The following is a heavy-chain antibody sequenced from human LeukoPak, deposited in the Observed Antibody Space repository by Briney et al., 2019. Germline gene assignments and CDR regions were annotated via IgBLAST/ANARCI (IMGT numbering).Heavy chain of an antibody. V-gene: IGHV1-24*01. D-gene: IGHD6-13*01. CDR2: FDPEDGET. Sequence: ASVKVSCKVSGYTLTELSMHWVRQAPGKGLEWMGGFDPEDGETIYAQKFQGRVTMTEDTSTDTAYMELSSLRSEDTAVYYCASLSNSWSGSDNWFDPWGQGTLVTVSS. CDR1: GYTLTELS. J-gene: IGHJ5*02. CDR3: ASLSNSWSGSDNWFDP.